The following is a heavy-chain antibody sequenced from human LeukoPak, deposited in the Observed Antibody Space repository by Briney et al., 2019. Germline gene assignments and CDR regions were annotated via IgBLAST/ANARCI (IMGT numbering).Heavy chain of an antibody. J-gene: IGHJ4*02. CDR1: GYTFTGYY. D-gene: IGHD6-19*01. Sequence: ASVKVSCKASGYTFTGYYMHWVRQAPGQGLEWMGWINPNSGGTNYAQKFQGRVTMTRDTSISTAYMELSRLRSDDTAVYYCARVLGIAVAGIDYWGQGTLVTVSS. V-gene: IGHV1-2*02. CDR3: ARVLGIAVAGIDY. CDR2: INPNSGGT.